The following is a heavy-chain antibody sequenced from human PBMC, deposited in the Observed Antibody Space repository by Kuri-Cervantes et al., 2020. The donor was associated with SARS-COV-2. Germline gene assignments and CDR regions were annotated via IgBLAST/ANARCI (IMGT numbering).Heavy chain of an antibody. Sequence: ASVKVSCKASGYTFTGYYMHWVRQATGQGLEWMGWMNPNSGNTGYAQKFQGRVTMTRNTSISTAYMELSSLRSEDTAVYYCARSVPKNVLRFLEGGLDYRGQGTLVTVSS. CDR2: MNPNSGNT. V-gene: IGHV1-8*02. CDR3: ARSVPKNVLRFLEGGLDY. J-gene: IGHJ4*02. D-gene: IGHD3-3*01. CDR1: GYTFTGYY.